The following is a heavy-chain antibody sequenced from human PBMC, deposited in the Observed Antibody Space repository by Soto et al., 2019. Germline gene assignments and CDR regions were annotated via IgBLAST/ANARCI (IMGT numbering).Heavy chain of an antibody. Sequence: ESGGGLVQPGRSLRLSCAASGFTFDDYAMHWVRQAPGKGLEWVSGISWNSGSIGYADSVKGRFTISRDNAKNSLYLQMNSLRAEDTALYYCAKGYYGSGYYFDYWGQGTLVTVSS. CDR2: ISWNSGSI. J-gene: IGHJ4*02. CDR3: AKGYYGSGYYFDY. V-gene: IGHV3-9*01. CDR1: GFTFDDYA. D-gene: IGHD3-10*01.